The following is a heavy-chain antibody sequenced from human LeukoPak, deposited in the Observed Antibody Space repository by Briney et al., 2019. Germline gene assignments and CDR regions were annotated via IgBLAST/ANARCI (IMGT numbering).Heavy chain of an antibody. CDR1: GFTFDNYG. D-gene: IGHD5-12*01. V-gene: IGHV3-23*01. J-gene: IGHJ4*02. CDR3: AKGVATILDY. CDR2: ISANGANT. Sequence: PGGSLRLSYAASGFTFDNYGMTWVRQAPGKGLEWVSLISANGANTYFADSVKGRFTISRDNSKKTLYLQMNSLRAEDTAVYYCAKGVATILDYWGQGTLVIVSS.